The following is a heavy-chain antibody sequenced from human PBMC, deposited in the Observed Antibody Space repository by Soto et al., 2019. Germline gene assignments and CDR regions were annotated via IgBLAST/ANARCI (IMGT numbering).Heavy chain of an antibody. J-gene: IGHJ5*02. V-gene: IGHV1-3*01. Sequence: GASVKVSCKASGYTFTSYAMHWVRQAPGQRLEWMGWINAGNGNTKYSQKFQGRVTITRDTSASTAYMELSSLRSEDTAVYYCARVLPDYRHYALAPPAQRTLVPVSS. CDR2: INAGNGNT. CDR3: ARVLPDYRHYALAP. CDR1: GYTFTSYA. D-gene: IGHD4-17*01.